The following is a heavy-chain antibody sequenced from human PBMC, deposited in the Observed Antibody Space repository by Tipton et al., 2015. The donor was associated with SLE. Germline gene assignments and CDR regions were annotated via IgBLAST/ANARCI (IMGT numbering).Heavy chain of an antibody. CDR1: GGSINSDDYY. CDR3: ARYCGSATCLGFWFS. J-gene: IGHJ5*02. D-gene: IGHD2-2*01. Sequence: TLSLTCTVSGGSINSDDYYWGWIRQPPGKGLEWIGSVYYSGTTYYNSSLKSRVTMSVDTSKNQFSLRLNSVTAADTAVYYCARYCGSATCLGFWFSWGQGTLVTVSS. V-gene: IGHV4-39*07. CDR2: VYYSGTT.